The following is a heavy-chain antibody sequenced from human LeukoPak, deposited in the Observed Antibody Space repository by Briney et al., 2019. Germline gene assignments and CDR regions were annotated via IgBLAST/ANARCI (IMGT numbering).Heavy chain of an antibody. CDR3: ARAYSTYHMDV. D-gene: IGHD4-11*01. Sequence: GGSLRLSCAASEFTLSSYAMSWVRQAPGKGLEWVSGISGSGGSTYYADSVKGRFTISRGNFKNTVYLQMNSLRAEDTAVYYCARAYSTYHMDVWGKGTTVTVSS. CDR2: ISGSGGST. J-gene: IGHJ6*03. CDR1: EFTLSSYA. V-gene: IGHV3-23*01.